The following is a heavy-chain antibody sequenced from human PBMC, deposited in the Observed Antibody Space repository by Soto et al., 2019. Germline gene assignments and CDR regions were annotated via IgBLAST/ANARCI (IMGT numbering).Heavy chain of an antibody. V-gene: IGHV3-49*04. D-gene: IGHD3-22*01. CDR3: TRGCYYDSSGYYCAAFDI. CDR1: GFTFGDYA. J-gene: IGHJ3*02. CDR2: IRRKAYGGTT. Sequence: GGSLRLSCTASGFTFGDYAMSWVRQAPGKGLEWVGFIRRKAYGGTTEYAASVKGRFTTSRDDSKSIAYLQMNSLKTEDTAVYYCTRGCYYDSSGYYCAAFDIWGQGTMVTVSS.